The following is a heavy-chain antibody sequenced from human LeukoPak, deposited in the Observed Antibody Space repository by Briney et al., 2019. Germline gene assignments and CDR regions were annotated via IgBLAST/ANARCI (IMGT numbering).Heavy chain of an antibody. CDR1: GFTFSSYG. D-gene: IGHD3-16*01. J-gene: IGHJ4*02. Sequence: ERSLRLSCAASGFTFSSYGMHWVRQAPGKGLEWVAVIWYDGSNKYYADSVKGRFTISRDNSKNTLYLQMNSLRAEDTAVYYCARHDDFVGFDYWGQGTLVTVSS. CDR3: ARHDDFVGFDY. V-gene: IGHV3-33*01. CDR2: IWYDGSNK.